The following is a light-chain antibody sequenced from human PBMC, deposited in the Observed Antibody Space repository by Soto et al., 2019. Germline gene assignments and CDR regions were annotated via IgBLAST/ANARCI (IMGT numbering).Light chain of an antibody. Sequence: EVVLTQSPGTLSVSPGERATLSCRASQSVSNNYFAWYQQKPGQAPRLLIFGSSDRATGIPDRFSGSGSGTDFTLTIRRLEPEDFAVDYGQQYGSSPPYTFGQGTKLEIK. CDR1: QSVSNNY. CDR3: QQYGSSPPYT. J-gene: IGKJ2*01. V-gene: IGKV3-20*01. CDR2: GSS.